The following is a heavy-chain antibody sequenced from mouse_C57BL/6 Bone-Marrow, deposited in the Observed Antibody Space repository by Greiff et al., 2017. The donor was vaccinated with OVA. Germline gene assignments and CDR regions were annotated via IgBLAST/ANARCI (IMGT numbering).Heavy chain of an antibody. CDR2: INPGRGGT. Sequence: VQLQQSGAELVRPGTSVKVSCKASGYAFTNYLIEWVKQRPGQGLEWIGVINPGRGGTNYNEKFKGKATLTADKSSSTAYMQLSSLTSEDSAVYFCARLSPFAYWGQGTLVTVSA. J-gene: IGHJ3*01. CDR1: GYAFTNYL. CDR3: ARLSPFAY. V-gene: IGHV1-54*01.